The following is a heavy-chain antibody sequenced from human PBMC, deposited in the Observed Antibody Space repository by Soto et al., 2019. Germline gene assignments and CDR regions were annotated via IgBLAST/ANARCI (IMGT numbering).Heavy chain of an antibody. J-gene: IGHJ6*03. CDR2: INWNGGST. CDR1: GFTFDDYG. CDR3: ARLDSSQKKYYYYYYYMDV. Sequence: PGGSLRLSCAASGFTFDDYGMSWVRQAPGKGLEWVSGINWNGGSTGYADSVKGRFTISRDNAKNSLYLQMNSLRAEDTALYHSARLDSSQKKYYYYYYYMDVWGKGTTVTVSS. V-gene: IGHV3-20*01. D-gene: IGHD6-13*01.